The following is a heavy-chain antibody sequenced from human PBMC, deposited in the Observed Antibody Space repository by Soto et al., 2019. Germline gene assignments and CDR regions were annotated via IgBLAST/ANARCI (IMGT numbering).Heavy chain of an antibody. CDR1: GGSFSGDY. V-gene: IGHV4-34*02. Sequence: QVQLQQWGEGLLKPSETLSLTCAVYGGSFSGDYWNWIRQSPGKGLEWIGEINHSGITNYNPSLKRRATIFVDTSKKQSTLQLTSVTAGDTAVYYCARGASTERYFSPSGGAWFDPWGQGTLVAVSS. CDR3: ARGASTERYFSPSGGAWFDP. CDR2: INHSGIT. D-gene: IGHD3-9*01. J-gene: IGHJ5*02.